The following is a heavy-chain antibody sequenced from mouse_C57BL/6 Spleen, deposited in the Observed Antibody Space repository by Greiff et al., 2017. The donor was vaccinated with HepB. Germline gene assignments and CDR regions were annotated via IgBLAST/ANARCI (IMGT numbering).Heavy chain of an antibody. CDR3: ARLSSSGTWFAY. J-gene: IGHJ3*01. Sequence: VQLQQPGAELVKPGASVKLSCKASGYTFTSYWMHWVKQRPGQGLEWIGMIHPNSGSTNYNEKFKSKATLTVDKSSSTAYMQLSSLTSEDSAVYYCARLSSSGTWFAYWGQGTLVTVSA. D-gene: IGHD3-2*02. CDR2: IHPNSGST. CDR1: GYTFTSYW. V-gene: IGHV1-64*01.